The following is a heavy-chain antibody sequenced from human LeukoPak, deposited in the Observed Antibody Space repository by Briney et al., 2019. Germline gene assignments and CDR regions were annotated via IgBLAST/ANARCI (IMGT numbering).Heavy chain of an antibody. CDR1: GFTFSSYS. D-gene: IGHD5-18*01. V-gene: IGHV3-21*04. CDR3: ARAVDTLTHDY. J-gene: IGHJ4*02. Sequence: GSLRLSCAASGFTFSSYSMNWVRQAPGKGLEWVSSISSSSSYIYYADSVKGRFTISRDNSKNTLYLQMNSLRAEDTAVYYCARAVDTLTHDYWGQGTLVTVSS. CDR2: ISSSSSYI.